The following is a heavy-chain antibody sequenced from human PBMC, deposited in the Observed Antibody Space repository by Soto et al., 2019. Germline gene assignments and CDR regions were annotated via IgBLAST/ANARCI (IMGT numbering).Heavy chain of an antibody. CDR1: GGSISSSGHF. Sequence: SETLSLTCTVSGGSISSSGHFWGWIRQPPGKGLEWIGSIHYSGTTYYNPSLKSRVTISVDTSKNQFSLKLSSVTAADTAVYYCARKGLTVTTDYGMDVWGQGTTVTVSS. CDR2: IHYSGTT. J-gene: IGHJ6*02. CDR3: ARKGLTVTTDYGMDV. D-gene: IGHD4-17*01. V-gene: IGHV4-39*07.